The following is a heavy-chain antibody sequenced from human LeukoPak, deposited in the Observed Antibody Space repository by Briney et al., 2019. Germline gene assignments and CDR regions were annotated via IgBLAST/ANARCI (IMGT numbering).Heavy chain of an antibody. CDR1: GFSFTNYG. D-gene: IGHD3-10*01. CDR3: AKSHGSGSSDGIDI. V-gene: IGHV3-30*18. J-gene: IGHJ3*02. CDR2: ISYDGSSK. Sequence: GGSLRLSCAASGFSFTNYGIHWVRQAPGKGLEWVAVISYDGSSKYYADSVKGRFTVSRDNSKNTLYLQMNSLRAEDTAVYYCAKSHGSGSSDGIDIWGQGTMVTVSS.